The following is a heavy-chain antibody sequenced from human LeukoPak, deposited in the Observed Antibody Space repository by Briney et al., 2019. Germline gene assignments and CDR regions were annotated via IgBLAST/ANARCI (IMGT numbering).Heavy chain of an antibody. D-gene: IGHD3-22*01. Sequence: GGSLRLSCAASGFTFSNAWMSWVRQAPGKGLEWVGRIKSKTDGGTTDYAAPVKGRFTISRDDSKNTLYLQMNSLKTEDTAVYYCTTGGAYYYDSSGYYLANTYYFDYWGQGTLVTVSS. CDR2: IKSKTDGGTT. J-gene: IGHJ4*02. CDR1: GFTFSNAW. V-gene: IGHV3-15*01. CDR3: TTGGAYYYDSSGYYLANTYYFDY.